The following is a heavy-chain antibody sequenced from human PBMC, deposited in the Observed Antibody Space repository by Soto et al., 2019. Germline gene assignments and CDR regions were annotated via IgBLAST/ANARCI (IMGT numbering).Heavy chain of an antibody. V-gene: IGHV1-46*01. Sequence: ASVKVSCKASGYTFTSYYMHWVRQAPGRGLEWMGIINPSGGSTSYAQKFQGRVTMTRDTSTSTVYMELSSLRSEDTAVYYCARVSIAARVDYYYGMDVWGQGTTVTVSS. CDR3: ARVSIAARVDYYYGMDV. D-gene: IGHD6-6*01. CDR2: INPSGGST. J-gene: IGHJ6*02. CDR1: GYTFTSYY.